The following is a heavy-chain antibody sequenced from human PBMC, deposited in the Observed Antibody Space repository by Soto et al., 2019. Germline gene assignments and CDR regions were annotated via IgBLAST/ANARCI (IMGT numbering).Heavy chain of an antibody. CDR1: GFTFDDYT. CDR2: ISWDGGST. CDR3: AKDIYGRVTAAGTFDY. J-gene: IGHJ4*02. V-gene: IGHV3-43*01. D-gene: IGHD6-13*01. Sequence: GGSLRLSCAASGFTFDDYTMHWVRQAPGKGLEWVSLISWDGGSTYYADSVKGRFTISRDNSKNSLYLQMNSLRTEDTALYYCAKDIYGRVTAAGTFDYWGQGTLVTVSS.